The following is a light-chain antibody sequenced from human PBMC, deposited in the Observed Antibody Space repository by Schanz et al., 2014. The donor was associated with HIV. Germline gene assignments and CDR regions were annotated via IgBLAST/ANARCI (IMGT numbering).Light chain of an antibody. CDR3: ATWDDSLNGWV. CDR1: SSNIGAGYD. J-gene: IGLJ3*02. V-gene: IGLV1-40*01. CDR2: SNN. Sequence: QSVLTQPPSVSGAPGQRVTISCTGSSSNIGAGYDVHWYQQLPGTAPKLLFYSNNQRPSGVPDRFSGSKSGTSASLAISGLQSEDEADYYCATWDDSLNGWVFGGGTKLTVL.